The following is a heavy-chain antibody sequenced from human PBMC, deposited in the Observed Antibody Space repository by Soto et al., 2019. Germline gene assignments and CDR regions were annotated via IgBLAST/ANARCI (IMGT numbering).Heavy chain of an antibody. CDR2: IWYDGSNK. V-gene: IGHV3-33*01. CDR1: GFTFSSYG. D-gene: IGHD5-12*01. J-gene: IGHJ4*02. Sequence: QVQLVESGGGVVQPGRSLRLSCAASGFTFSSYGMHWVRQAPGKGLEWVAVIWYDGSNKYYADSVKGRFTISRDNSKNTLYLQMNSLRAEDTAVYYCARDMGGMATVYWGQGTLVTVSS. CDR3: ARDMGGMATVY.